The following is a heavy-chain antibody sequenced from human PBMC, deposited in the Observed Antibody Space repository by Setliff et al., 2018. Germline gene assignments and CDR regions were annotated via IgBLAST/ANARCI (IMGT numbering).Heavy chain of an antibody. CDR1: GGSINNYY. Sequence: SETLSLTCTVSGGSINNYYWSWIRQPAGKGLEWIGRVYYSGDTYYIPSLLGRVTISVDTSKNQFSLKLSSVTAADTSVYYCARASVVHAIAVGYWGQGTLVTVS. CDR3: ARASVVHAIAVGY. D-gene: IGHD2-15*01. CDR2: VYYSGDT. V-gene: IGHV4-59*05. J-gene: IGHJ4*02.